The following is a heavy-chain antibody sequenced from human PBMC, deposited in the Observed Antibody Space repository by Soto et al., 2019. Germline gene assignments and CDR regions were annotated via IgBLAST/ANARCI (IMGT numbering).Heavy chain of an antibody. CDR3: HIYDS. J-gene: IGHJ5*01. Sequence: EVQLVESGGGLIQPGGSLRLSCAASGLTVSNKYMSWVRQAPGKGLEWVSVIDGDGTTKYADSVKGRFTISRDNSKNTLYLQVNSLRAEDTAMYYCHIYDSWGQGTLVTVSS. D-gene: IGHD2-21*01. V-gene: IGHV3-53*01. CDR1: GLTVSNKY. CDR2: IDGDGTT.